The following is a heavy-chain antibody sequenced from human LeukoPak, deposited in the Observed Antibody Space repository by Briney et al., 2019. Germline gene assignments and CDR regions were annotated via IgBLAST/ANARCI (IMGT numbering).Heavy chain of an antibody. D-gene: IGHD6-19*01. CDR2: IYYSGST. V-gene: IGHV4-59*08. J-gene: IGHJ5*02. Sequence: PSETLSLTCTVSGGSIRSYYWSWIRQPPGKGLEWIGYIYYSGSTNYNPSLKSRVTISVDTSKNQFSLKLSSVTAADTAVYYCARHDSSGWAGGWFDPWGQGTLVTVSS. CDR1: GGSIRSYY. CDR3: ARHDSSGWAGGWFDP.